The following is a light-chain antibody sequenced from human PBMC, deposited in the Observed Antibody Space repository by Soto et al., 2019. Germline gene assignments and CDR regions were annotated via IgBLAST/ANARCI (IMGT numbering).Light chain of an antibody. CDR3: SSFVGCSALRVA. CDR2: DVS. Sequence: QSALTQPASVSGSPGQSITISCTGSSSDVGAYNFVSWYQQHPGKAPKLMIYDVSNRPSGVSNRFSGSKSGNTASLTISGLQAEDEADYYGSSFVGCSALRVAFGGGTKLTVL. V-gene: IGLV2-14*03. CDR1: SSDVGAYNF. J-gene: IGLJ2*01.